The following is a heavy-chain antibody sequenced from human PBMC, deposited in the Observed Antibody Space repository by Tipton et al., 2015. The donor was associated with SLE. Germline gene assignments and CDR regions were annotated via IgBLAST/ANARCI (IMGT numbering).Heavy chain of an antibody. J-gene: IGHJ4*02. V-gene: IGHV4-61*01. CDR3: ARHYDFLSGFDY. CDR2: IYYSGRT. D-gene: IGHD3-3*01. CDR1: GDSVSSGNYC. Sequence: TLSLTCTVSGDSVSSGNYCWSWLRQSPGKGLEWIGDIYYSGRTNSNPSLKSRVTMSLDSSKNQFSLKLSSVTAADTAVYYCARHYDFLSGFDYWGQGTLVTVSS.